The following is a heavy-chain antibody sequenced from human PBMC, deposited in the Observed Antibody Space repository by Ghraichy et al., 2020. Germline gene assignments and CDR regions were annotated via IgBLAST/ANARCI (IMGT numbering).Heavy chain of an antibody. CDR3: STHDFYYMDV. J-gene: IGHJ6*03. V-gene: IGHV3-73*01. CDR2: IGNRVSGYAT. CDR1: GFTFSGSA. Sequence: ETLSLTCAASGFTFSGSAMHWVRQGSGKGLECVGHIGNRVSGYATAYAASVQGRFTISRDDSKNTAYLQMNSLKTEDTAVYYCSTHDFYYMDVWGKGTTVTVSS.